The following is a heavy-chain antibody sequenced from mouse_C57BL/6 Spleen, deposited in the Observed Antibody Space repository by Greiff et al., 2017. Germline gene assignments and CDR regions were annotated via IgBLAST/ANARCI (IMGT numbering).Heavy chain of an antibody. J-gene: IGHJ3*01. CDR3: ARTLGTGTGFAY. D-gene: IGHD4-1*01. CDR2: IYPGSGST. Sequence: QVQLQQPGAELVKPGASVKMSCKASGYTFTSYWITWVKQRPGQGLEWIGDIYPGSGSTNYNEKFKSKATLTVDTSSSTAYMQLSSLTSEDSAVYYCARTLGTGTGFAYWGQGTLVTVSA. CDR1: GYTFTSYW. V-gene: IGHV1-55*01.